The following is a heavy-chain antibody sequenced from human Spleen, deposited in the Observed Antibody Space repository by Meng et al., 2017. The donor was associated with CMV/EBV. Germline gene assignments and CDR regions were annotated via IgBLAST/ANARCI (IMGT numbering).Heavy chain of an antibody. CDR1: GFTFSSYW. D-gene: IGHD6-6*01. CDR3: ARGTYSSSWGYFQH. Sequence: GGSLRLSCAASGFTFSSYWMNWVRQAPGKGLEWVSYISSSSSTIYYADSVKGRFTISRDNAKNSLYLQMNSLRAEDTAVYYCARGTYSSSWGYFQHWGQGTLVTVSS. CDR2: ISSSSSTI. V-gene: IGHV3-48*04. J-gene: IGHJ1*01.